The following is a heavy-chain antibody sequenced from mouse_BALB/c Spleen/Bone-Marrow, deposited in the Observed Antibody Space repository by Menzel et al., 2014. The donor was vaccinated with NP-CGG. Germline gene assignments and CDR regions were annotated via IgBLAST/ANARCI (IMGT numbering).Heavy chain of an antibody. CDR2: VNPNDGGT. Sequence: EVKLVESGPDLVKPGASVKISCKASGCSFTGYYMHWVKQSLGKSLEWIGRVNPNDGGTSFNQKFKGKAIFTVDKSSSAAYMELRSLTSEDSAVYYCHYYGYGGAMDYWGQGTSVTVSA. J-gene: IGHJ4*01. D-gene: IGHD1-2*01. V-gene: IGHV1-26*01. CDR3: HYYGYGGAMDY. CDR1: GCSFTGYY.